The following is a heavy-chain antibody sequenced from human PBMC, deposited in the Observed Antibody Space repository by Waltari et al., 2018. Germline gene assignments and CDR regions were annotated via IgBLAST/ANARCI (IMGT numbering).Heavy chain of an antibody. Sequence: EVQLLESGGGLVQPGGSLRLSCAACGFIFSNYAMSWVRQGPGKGLEWVSSISGDASMKQYADSMKGRFSLSRDNSKNILYLEINSLRPEDTAVYYCAKEERERLVPFDYWGQGTLVTVSS. J-gene: IGHJ4*02. CDR3: AKEERERLVPFDY. CDR1: GFIFSNYA. CDR2: ISGDASMK. V-gene: IGHV3-23*01. D-gene: IGHD6-6*01.